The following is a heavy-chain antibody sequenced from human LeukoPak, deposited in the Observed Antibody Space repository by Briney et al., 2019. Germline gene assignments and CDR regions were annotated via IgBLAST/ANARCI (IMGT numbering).Heavy chain of an antibody. Sequence: PGGSLRLSCAASGFTFSIFAMSWVRQAPGKGLEWVSSFSGSGGSTYYADSVKGRFTISRDNSKNTLYLQMNSLRAEDTAVYYCAKAASWDYGDYSFDYWGQGTLVTVSS. CDR3: AKAASWDYGDYSFDY. V-gene: IGHV3-23*01. J-gene: IGHJ4*02. CDR1: GFTFSIFA. CDR2: FSGSGGST. D-gene: IGHD4-17*01.